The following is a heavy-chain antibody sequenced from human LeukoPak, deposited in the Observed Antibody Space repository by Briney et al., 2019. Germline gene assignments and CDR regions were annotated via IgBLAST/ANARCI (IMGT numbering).Heavy chain of an antibody. CDR3: AREATVGRFTVVKSVGY. Sequence: SETLSLTCTVSGGSISSYYWSWIRQPPGKGLEWIGYIYYSGSTNYNPSLKSRVTISVDTSKNQFSLKLSSVTAADTAVYYCAREATVGRFTVVKSVGYWGQGTLVTVSS. V-gene: IGHV4-59*01. D-gene: IGHD4-23*01. CDR1: GGSISSYY. CDR2: IYYSGST. J-gene: IGHJ4*02.